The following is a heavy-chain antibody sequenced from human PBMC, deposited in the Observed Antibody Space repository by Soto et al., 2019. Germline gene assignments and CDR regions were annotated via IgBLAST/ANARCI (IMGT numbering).Heavy chain of an antibody. CDR2: ISANNDHT. Sequence: QVQLVQSGAEVKKPGASVKVSCKASGYTLNTYGITWVRQAPGQGLEWMGWISANNDHTNYPQKLQGRVTMTTDTATSTAYLELRSLTSDDRAVYYCARGTYFDYWGQGTLVTVSS. CDR1: GYTLNTYG. V-gene: IGHV1-18*01. J-gene: IGHJ4*02. CDR3: ARGTYFDY.